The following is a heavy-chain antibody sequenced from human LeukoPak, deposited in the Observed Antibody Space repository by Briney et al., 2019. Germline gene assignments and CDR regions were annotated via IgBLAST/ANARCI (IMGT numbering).Heavy chain of an antibody. D-gene: IGHD3-10*01. Sequence: PSETLSLTCAVYGGSFSGYYWSWIRQPPGKGLEWIGEINHSGSTNYNPSLKSRVTISVDTSKNQFSLKLSSVTAADTAVYYCARLKPRTTSPGHYGSGSYYSGGFDYWGQGTLVTVSS. J-gene: IGHJ4*02. CDR3: ARLKPRTTSPGHYGSGSYYSGGFDY. V-gene: IGHV4-34*01. CDR1: GGSFSGYY. CDR2: INHSGST.